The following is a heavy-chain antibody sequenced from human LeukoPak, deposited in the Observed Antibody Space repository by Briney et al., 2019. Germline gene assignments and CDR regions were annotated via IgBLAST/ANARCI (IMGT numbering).Heavy chain of an antibody. V-gene: IGHV4-59*08. D-gene: IGHD2-15*01. J-gene: IGHJ3*02. CDR3: ARGRGEVVIAAWDVFDI. CDR1: NGPISSYY. Sequence: SETLSLTCTVSNGPISSYYWSWIRQPPGQGLEWIAYVFYSGSTNYKPSLKSRVTISIDTSKNQFSLRLSSVTAADTAVYYCARGRGEVVIAAWDVFDIWGQGTMVTVSS. CDR2: VFYSGST.